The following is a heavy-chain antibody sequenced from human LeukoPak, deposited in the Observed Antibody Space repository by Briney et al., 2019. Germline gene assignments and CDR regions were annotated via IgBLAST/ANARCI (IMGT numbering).Heavy chain of an antibody. Sequence: PGGSLRLSCAASGFIFGNYDMTWVRQAPGKGLEWVGRIKAKSEGGTTDYAAPAKGRFTISRDDSKNALFLQMDSLKSDDTAMYYCTTEFKELGSFFYFSYMDVWGTGTTVTISS. V-gene: IGHV3-15*01. CDR3: TTEFKELGSFFYFSYMDV. D-gene: IGHD2/OR15-2a*01. CDR1: GFIFGNYD. CDR2: IKAKSEGGTT. J-gene: IGHJ6*03.